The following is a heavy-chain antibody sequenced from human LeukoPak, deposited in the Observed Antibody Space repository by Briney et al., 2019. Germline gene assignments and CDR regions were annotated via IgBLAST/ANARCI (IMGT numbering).Heavy chain of an antibody. V-gene: IGHV5-51*01. CDR2: INLGDSET. Sequence: GESLKISCEASGHSFTNHWIGWVRQMPGKGLEWMGIINLGDSETQYSPSFQGQVTISLDKSISTAYLQWRSLKVSDTAMYYCARRPYSGSPNWFDPWGQGALVTVSS. CDR3: ARRPYSGSPNWFDP. CDR1: GHSFTNHW. D-gene: IGHD1-26*01. J-gene: IGHJ5*02.